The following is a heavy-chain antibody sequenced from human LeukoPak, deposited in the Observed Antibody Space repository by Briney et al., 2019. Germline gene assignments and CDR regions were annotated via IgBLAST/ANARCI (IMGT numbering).Heavy chain of an antibody. CDR2: IKQDGSEK. D-gene: IGHD1-26*01. CDR1: GFTFSSYW. CDR3: ARDRSGSYYNWFDP. J-gene: IGHJ5*02. Sequence: PGGSLRLSCAASGFTFSSYWMSWVRQAPGKRLEWVANIKQDGSEKYYVDSVKGRFTISRDNAKNSLYLQMNSLRAEDTAVYYCARDRSGSYYNWFDPWGQGTLVTVSS. V-gene: IGHV3-7*01.